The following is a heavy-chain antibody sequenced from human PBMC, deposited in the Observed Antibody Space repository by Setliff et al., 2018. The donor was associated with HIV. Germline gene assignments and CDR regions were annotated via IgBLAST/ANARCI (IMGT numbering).Heavy chain of an antibody. Sequence: SETLSLTCAVSGASTSSNTYSWVWIRQPPGKGLEWIGSIYYSGSTYYNPSLKSRVTISGDTSKNQFSLKLSSVTAADTAVYYCAREDYYYYGMDVWGQGTTVTVSS. CDR2: IYYSGST. CDR1: GASTSSNTYS. V-gene: IGHV4-39*07. CDR3: AREDYYYYGMDV. J-gene: IGHJ6*02.